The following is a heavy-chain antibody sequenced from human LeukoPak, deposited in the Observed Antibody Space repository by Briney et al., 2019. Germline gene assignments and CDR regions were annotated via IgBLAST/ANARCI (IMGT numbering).Heavy chain of an antibody. V-gene: IGHV4-39*07. CDR1: GGSISSSSYY. CDR2: IYYSGST. Sequence: SETLSLTCTVSGGSISSSSYYWGWIRQPPGKGLEWIGSIYYSGSTYYNPSLKSRVTISVDTSKNQFSLKLSSVTAADTAVYYCASYDLWSGYPTDYWGQGTLVTVSS. CDR3: ASYDLWSGYPTDY. J-gene: IGHJ4*02. D-gene: IGHD3-3*01.